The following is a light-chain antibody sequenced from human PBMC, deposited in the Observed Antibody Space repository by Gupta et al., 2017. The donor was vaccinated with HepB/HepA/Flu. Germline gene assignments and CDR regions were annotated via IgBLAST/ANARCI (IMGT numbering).Light chain of an antibody. V-gene: IGKV3-15*01. CDR2: DTS. CDR1: HSVSSN. Sequence: IVMTQSPATLSVSPGERVTLSCRASHSVSSNVAWYQKKRSQAPTLLIYDTSSRATGVPARFSDSGFGTEFTLTISSLQSEDFAVYYCQQYNYCPIAFGQGTLLEIK. J-gene: IGKJ5*01. CDR3: QQYNYCPIA.